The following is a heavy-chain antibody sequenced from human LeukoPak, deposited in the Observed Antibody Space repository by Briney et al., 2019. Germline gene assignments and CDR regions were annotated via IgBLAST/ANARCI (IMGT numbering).Heavy chain of an antibody. D-gene: IGHD4-11*01. CDR1: GFIFSSYA. Sequence: GGSLRLSCAASGFIFSSYAMTWVRQAPGKGLEWVSVISGGGGYTYYADSVKGRFTISRDNSKNTLYLQVNSLRAEDTAVYYCAKGTGATTKVALFYWGQGTLVTVSS. CDR2: ISGGGGYT. V-gene: IGHV3-23*01. J-gene: IGHJ4*02. CDR3: AKGTGATTKVALFY.